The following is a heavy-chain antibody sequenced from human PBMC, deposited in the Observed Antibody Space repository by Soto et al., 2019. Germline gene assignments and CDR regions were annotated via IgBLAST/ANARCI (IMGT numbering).Heavy chain of an antibody. J-gene: IGHJ6*02. CDR1: GGSISSGGYY. CDR2: IYYSGST. CDR3: ARVVGARGYYYYGMDV. Sequence: PSETLSLTCTVSGGSISSGGYYWSWIRQHPGKGLEWIGYIYYSGSTYYNPSLKSRVTIPVDTSKNQFSLKLSSVTAADTAVYYCARVVGARGYYYYGMDVWGQGTTVTVSS. D-gene: IGHD1-26*01. V-gene: IGHV4-31*03.